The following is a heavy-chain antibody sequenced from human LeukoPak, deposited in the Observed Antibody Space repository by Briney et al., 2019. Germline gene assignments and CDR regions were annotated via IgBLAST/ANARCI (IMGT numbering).Heavy chain of an antibody. D-gene: IGHD3-22*01. CDR1: GYTFTSYG. CDR3: ARPKQEFGSGYYGIFDY. CDR2: ISAYNGNT. Sequence: ASVKVSCKASGYTFTSYGISWVRQAPGQGLEWMGWISAYNGNTNYAQKLQGRVTMTTDTSTSAAYMELSSLRSEDTAVYYCARPKQEFGSGYYGIFDYWGQGTLVTVSS. V-gene: IGHV1-18*01. J-gene: IGHJ4*02.